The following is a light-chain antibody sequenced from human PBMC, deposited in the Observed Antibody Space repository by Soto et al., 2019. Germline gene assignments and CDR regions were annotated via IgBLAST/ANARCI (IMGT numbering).Light chain of an antibody. CDR1: QSVTSNY. CDR3: QQYGTSPWT. V-gene: IGKV3-20*01. J-gene: IGKJ1*01. CDR2: GAF. Sequence: EIVLTQSPGTLSLSPGERATLSCRASQSVTSNYLAWYQQKPGQAPRLLIYGAFRRPTGIPDRFSGSGSGTDFTLTISRLEPEDFSVYHCQQYGTSPWTFGQGTKVEVK.